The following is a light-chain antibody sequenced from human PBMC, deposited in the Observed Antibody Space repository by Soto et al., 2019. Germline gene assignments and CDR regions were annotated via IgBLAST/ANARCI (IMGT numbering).Light chain of an antibody. CDR3: HQCGNSWWT. J-gene: IGKJ1*01. CDR2: GAS. V-gene: IGKV3-20*01. CDR1: LSVSSTY. Sequence: ETVLTQSPGSLSLSPGETATLSCRASLSVSSTYLAWYQQKPGQAPRVLIYGASSRATGIPDRFSGSGSGTDFTLTISRLEPEDFAVYYCHQCGNSWWTFGQGTKVEIK.